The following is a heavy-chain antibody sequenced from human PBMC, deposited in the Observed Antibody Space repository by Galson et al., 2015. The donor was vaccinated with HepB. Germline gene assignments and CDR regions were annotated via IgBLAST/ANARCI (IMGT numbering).Heavy chain of an antibody. CDR2: ISYDGSNK. J-gene: IGHJ4*02. V-gene: IGHV3-30-3*01. CDR3: ARDFEGLVHGELSLFVDF. CDR1: GFTFSTYT. D-gene: IGHD3-16*02. Sequence: SLRLSCAASGFTFSTYTMHWVRQAPGKGLEWVAVISYDGSNKYYADSVKGRFTISRDNSKNTLYLQMNSLRAEDTAVYYCARDFEGLVHGELSLFVDFWGQGTLVTVSS.